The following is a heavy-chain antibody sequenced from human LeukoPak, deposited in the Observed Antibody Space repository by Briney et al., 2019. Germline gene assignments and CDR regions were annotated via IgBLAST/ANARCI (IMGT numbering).Heavy chain of an antibody. CDR3: AKGPGYSSL. V-gene: IGHV3-64*01. J-gene: IGHJ4*02. Sequence: PGGSLRLSCETSGFTFSSYGMHWVRQAPGKGLEYVAAVSSNGGRTYYANSVKGRFSISRDNSRNTLYLQMGSLRAEDTAVYYCAKGPGYSSLWGQGTLVTVSS. CDR2: VSSNGGRT. D-gene: IGHD6-13*01. CDR1: GFTFSSYG.